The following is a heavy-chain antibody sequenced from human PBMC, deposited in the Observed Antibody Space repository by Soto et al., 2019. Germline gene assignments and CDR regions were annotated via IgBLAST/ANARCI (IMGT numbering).Heavy chain of an antibody. Sequence: GGSLRLSCAASGFTFSSYGMHWVRQAPGKGLEWVAVIWYDGGNKYYADSVKGRFTISRDNSKNTLYLQMGSLRAEDMAVYYCARDPTPLSIAGRYYYYYMDVWGKGTTVTVSS. CDR1: GFTFSSYG. V-gene: IGHV3-33*01. D-gene: IGHD6-6*01. J-gene: IGHJ6*03. CDR2: IWYDGGNK. CDR3: ARDPTPLSIAGRYYYYYMDV.